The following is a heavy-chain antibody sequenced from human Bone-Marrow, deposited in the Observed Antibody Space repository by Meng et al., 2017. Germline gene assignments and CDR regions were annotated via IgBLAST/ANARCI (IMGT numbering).Heavy chain of an antibody. CDR2: ISYDGSNK. CDR1: GFTFSSYA. V-gene: IGHV3-30*07. Sequence: GESLKISCAASGFTFSSYAMHWVRQAPGKGLEWVAVISYDGSNKYYADSVKGRFTISRDNSKNTLYLQMNSLRAEDTAVYYCAKDPYSSSWYSALSDYWGQGTLVTVSS. J-gene: IGHJ4*02. CDR3: AKDPYSSSWYSALSDY. D-gene: IGHD6-13*01.